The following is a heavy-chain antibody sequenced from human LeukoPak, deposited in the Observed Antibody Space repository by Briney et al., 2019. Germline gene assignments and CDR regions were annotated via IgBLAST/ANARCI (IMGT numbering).Heavy chain of an antibody. V-gene: IGHV4-34*01. D-gene: IGHD6-13*01. J-gene: IGHJ4*02. Sequence: SETLSLTCAVYGGSFSGYYWSWIRQPPGKGLEWIGEINHSGSTNYNPSLKSRVTISVDTSKNQFSLKPSSVTAADTAVYYCARGRGPGIAAADLYYFDYWGQGTLVTVSS. CDR2: INHSGST. CDR3: ARGRGPGIAAADLYYFDY. CDR1: GGSFSGYY.